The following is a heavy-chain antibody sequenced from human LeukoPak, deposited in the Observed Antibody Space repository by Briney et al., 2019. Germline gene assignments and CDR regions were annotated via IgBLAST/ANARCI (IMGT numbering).Heavy chain of an antibody. Sequence: SETLSLTCAVSGYSISSGYYWGWIRQPPGKGLEWIGSIYHSGSTYYNPSLKSRVTISVDTSKNQFSLKLSSVTAADTAVYYCVSEWLGEDAFDIWGQGTMVTVSS. CDR2: IYHSGST. CDR1: GYSISSGYY. J-gene: IGHJ3*02. CDR3: VSEWLGEDAFDI. V-gene: IGHV4-38-2*01. D-gene: IGHD6-19*01.